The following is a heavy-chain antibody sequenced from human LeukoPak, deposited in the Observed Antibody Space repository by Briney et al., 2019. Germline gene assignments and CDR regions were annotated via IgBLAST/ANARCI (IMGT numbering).Heavy chain of an antibody. Sequence: PGGSLRLSCAASGFTFSSYAMSWVRQAPGKGLEWVSAISGSGGTTHYADSVKGRFTISRDNSKNTLSLQMNSLRAEDTAVYYCAKDGYYESSGYSYFDYWGQGTLSPSPQ. CDR2: ISGSGGTT. D-gene: IGHD3-22*01. CDR1: GFTFSSYA. CDR3: AKDGYYESSGYSYFDY. V-gene: IGHV3-23*01. J-gene: IGHJ4*02.